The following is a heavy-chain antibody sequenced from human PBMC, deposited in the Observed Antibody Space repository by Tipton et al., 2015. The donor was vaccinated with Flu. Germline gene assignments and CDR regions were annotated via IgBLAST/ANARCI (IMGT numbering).Heavy chain of an antibody. V-gene: IGHV1-46*01. Sequence: QLVQSGAEVKKPGASVKVSCKASGYTFTSYYMHWVRQAPGQGLEWMGIINPSGGSTSYAQKFQGRVTMTRDTSTSTDYMELSSLRSEDTAVYYCARDSNSYGYFDYWGQGTLVTVSS. J-gene: IGHJ4*02. D-gene: IGHD5-18*01. CDR1: GYTFTSYY. CDR3: ARDSNSYGYFDY. CDR2: INPSGGST.